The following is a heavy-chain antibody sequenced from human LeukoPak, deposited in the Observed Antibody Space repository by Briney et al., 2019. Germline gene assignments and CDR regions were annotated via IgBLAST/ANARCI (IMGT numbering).Heavy chain of an antibody. V-gene: IGHV1-3*03. D-gene: IGHD1-14*01. CDR3: ARVGLYHTFDY. CDR2: INAGNDNT. Sequence: ASVKVSCKASGYSFSNYAIHWVRQAPGQRPEWMGWINAGNDNTKYSQEFQGRVTITRDTSASTAYMELSSLRSEDMAIYYCARVGLYHTFDYWGQGTLVTVSS. J-gene: IGHJ4*02. CDR1: GYSFSNYA.